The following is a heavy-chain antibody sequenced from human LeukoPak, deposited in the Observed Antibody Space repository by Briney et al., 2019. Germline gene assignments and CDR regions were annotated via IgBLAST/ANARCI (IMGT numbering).Heavy chain of an antibody. CDR1: GFTFSSYW. Sequence: LPGGSLRLSCAASGFTFSSYWMSWVRQAPGKGLEWVANIKQDGSEKYYVDSVKGRFTISRDNAKNSLYLQMNSLRAEDTAVYYCARCPGWELLPLVLFDYWGQGTLVTVSS. D-gene: IGHD1-26*01. V-gene: IGHV3-7*01. CDR3: ARCPGWELLPLVLFDY. CDR2: IKQDGSEK. J-gene: IGHJ4*02.